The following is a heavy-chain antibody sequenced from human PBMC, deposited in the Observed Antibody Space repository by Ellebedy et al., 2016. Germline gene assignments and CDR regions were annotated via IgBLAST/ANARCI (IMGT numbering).Heavy chain of an antibody. D-gene: IGHD6-19*01. CDR1: GVSVTSEY. CDR2: VFHTGTS. V-gene: IGHV4-59*02. CDR3: AKWNGGWYAFEV. J-gene: IGHJ3*01. Sequence: SETLSLTCNVSGVSVTSEYWNWIRRPPGKDLEWIGYVFHTGTSNYNPSLRSRVSMSVDTSERQFSLRLTSVTAADTAVYYCAKWNGGWYAFEVWGQGTMVTVSS.